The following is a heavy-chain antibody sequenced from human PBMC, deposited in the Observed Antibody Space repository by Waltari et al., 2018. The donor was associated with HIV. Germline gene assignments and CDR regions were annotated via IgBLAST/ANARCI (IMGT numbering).Heavy chain of an antibody. J-gene: IGHJ4*02. CDR3: ARQGAGDYGDYLFDY. V-gene: IGHV1-8*01. CDR2: LNPKTGNT. CDR1: GYPFSDND. D-gene: IGHD4-17*01. Sequence: QVQLVQSGTEVKEPGASLKVSCKASGYPFSDNDINWVRQAPGQGLEWMGLLNPKTGNTGVAQTLQGRVILTRDASMNTAYMELNNLTSGDTAVYYCARQGAGDYGDYLFDYWGQGTLLTVSS.